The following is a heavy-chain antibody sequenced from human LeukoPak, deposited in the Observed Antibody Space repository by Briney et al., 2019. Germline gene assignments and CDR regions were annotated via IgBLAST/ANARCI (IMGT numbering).Heavy chain of an antibody. J-gene: IGHJ5*01. CDR1: GGSFSGYY. V-gene: IGHV4-59*10. CDR3: TRGLAAAYDYNWFDS. Sequence: SETLSLTCAVYGGSFSGYYWSWIRQPAGKGLEWIGRINASGTTRYNPSLKSRLAMSVDTSKNQFSLKLTSVTAADTAVYFCTRGLAAAYDYNWFDSWGQGTLVTVSS. D-gene: IGHD5-12*01. CDR2: INASGTT.